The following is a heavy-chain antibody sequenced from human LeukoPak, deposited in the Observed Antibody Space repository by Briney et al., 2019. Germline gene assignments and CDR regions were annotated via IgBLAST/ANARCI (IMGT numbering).Heavy chain of an antibody. D-gene: IGHD6-13*01. CDR2: IYYSGST. V-gene: IGHV4-59*01. Sequence: PSETLSLTCTVSGCSISSYYWSWIRQPPGKGLEWIGYIYYSGSTNYNPSLKSRVTISVDTSKNQFSMKLSSVTAADTAVYYCAREWYSSSFFDYWGQGTLVTVSS. CDR3: AREWYSSSFFDY. CDR1: GCSISSYY. J-gene: IGHJ4*02.